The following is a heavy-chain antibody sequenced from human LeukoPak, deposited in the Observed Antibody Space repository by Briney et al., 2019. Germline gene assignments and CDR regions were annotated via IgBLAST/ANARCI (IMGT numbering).Heavy chain of an antibody. CDR3: AREGDGYTPGAFDI. CDR2: ISAYNGNT. J-gene: IGHJ3*02. Sequence: ASVKASCKASGYTFTSYSISWVRQAPGQGLEWMGWISAYNGNTNYAQKLQGRVTMTTDTSTSTAYMELRSLRSDDTAVYYCAREGDGYTPGAFDIWGQGTMVTVSS. CDR1: GYTFTSYS. D-gene: IGHD5-24*01. V-gene: IGHV1-18*01.